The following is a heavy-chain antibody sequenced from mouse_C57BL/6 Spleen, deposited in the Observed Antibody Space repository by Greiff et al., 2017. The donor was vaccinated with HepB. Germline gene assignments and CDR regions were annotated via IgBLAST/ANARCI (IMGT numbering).Heavy chain of an antibody. CDR2: IDPETGGT. D-gene: IGHD1-1*01. CDR1: GYTFTDYE. Sequence: VQLQQSGAELVRPGASVTLSCKASGYTFTDYEMHWVKQTPVHGLEWIGAIDPETGGTAYNQKFKGKAILTADKSSSTAYMELRSLTSEDSAVYYCTNYYGSSYGYFDDWGQGTTLTVSS. J-gene: IGHJ2*01. V-gene: IGHV1-15*01. CDR3: TNYYGSSYGYFDD.